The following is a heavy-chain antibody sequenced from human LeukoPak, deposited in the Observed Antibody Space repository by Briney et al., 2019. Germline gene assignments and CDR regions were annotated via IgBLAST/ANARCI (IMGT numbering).Heavy chain of an antibody. CDR1: GFSFISSA. J-gene: IGHJ4*02. D-gene: IGHD6-19*01. CDR2: ISWDGGST. V-gene: IGHV3-43*02. CDR3: AKDGEVAVPWRLDY. Sequence: GGSLRLSCAASGFSFISSAMSWVRQPPGKGLEWVSLISWDGGSTYYADSVKGRFTISRDNSKNSLYLQMNSLRTEDTALYYCAKDGEVAVPWRLDYWGQGTLVTVSS.